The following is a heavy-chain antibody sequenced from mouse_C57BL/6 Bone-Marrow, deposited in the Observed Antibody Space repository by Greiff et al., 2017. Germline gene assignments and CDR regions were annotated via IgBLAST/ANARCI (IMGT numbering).Heavy chain of an antibody. CDR3: AHLWSRNY. D-gene: IGHD6-2*01. J-gene: IGHJ2*01. V-gene: IGHV1-50*01. Sequence: QVQLQQPGAELVKPGASVKLSCKASGYTFTSYWMQWVKQRPGQGLEWIGEIDPSDSYTNYNQKFKGKATLTVDTSSSTAYMQLSILTSEDTAVYYCAHLWSRNYWGQGTTLS. CDR1: GYTFTSYW. CDR2: IDPSDSYT.